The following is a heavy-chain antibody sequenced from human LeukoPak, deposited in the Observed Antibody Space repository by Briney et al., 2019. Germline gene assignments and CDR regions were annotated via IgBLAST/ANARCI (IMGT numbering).Heavy chain of an antibody. Sequence: GASVKVSCKASGYTFTSYDINWVRQATGQGLEWMGWMNPYNNNAGFAQKFQGRVTITADTSTDTAYMELSSLRSEDTAVYYCATRYNWNDGTDAFDIWGQGTMVTVSS. CDR3: ATRYNWNDGTDAFDI. D-gene: IGHD1-1*01. CDR1: GYTFTSYD. J-gene: IGHJ3*02. V-gene: IGHV1-8*01. CDR2: MNPYNNNA.